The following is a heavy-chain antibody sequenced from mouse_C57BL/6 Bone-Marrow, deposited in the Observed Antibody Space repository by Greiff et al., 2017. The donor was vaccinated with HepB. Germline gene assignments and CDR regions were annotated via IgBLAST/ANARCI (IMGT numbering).Heavy chain of an antibody. Sequence: EVKLVESGAELVKPGASVKLSCTASGFNIKDYYMHWVKQRTEQGLEWIGRIDPEDGETKYAPKFQGKATITADTSSNTAYLQLSSLTSEDTAVYYCASHYDGYHGAMDYWGQGTSVTVSS. J-gene: IGHJ4*01. CDR1: GFNIKDYY. V-gene: IGHV14-2*01. D-gene: IGHD2-3*01. CDR3: ASHYDGYHGAMDY. CDR2: IDPEDGET.